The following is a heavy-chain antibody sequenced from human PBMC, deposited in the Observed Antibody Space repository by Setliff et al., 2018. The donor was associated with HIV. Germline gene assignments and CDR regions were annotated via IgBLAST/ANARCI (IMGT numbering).Heavy chain of an antibody. CDR2: VNHSETT. CDR3: ARRRGPMVRGVDPAPSFFVDY. D-gene: IGHD3-10*01. J-gene: IGHJ4*02. CDR1: GAPLNGFF. V-gene: IGHV4-34*01. Sequence: SETLSLTCAVYGAPLNGFFWSWVRQRPERGLEWIGEVNHSETTNYNPSLKSRVTISVDTSKNQFSLRVKSVSAGDTGLYFCARRRGPMVRGVDPAPSFFVDYWGQGTPVTVSS.